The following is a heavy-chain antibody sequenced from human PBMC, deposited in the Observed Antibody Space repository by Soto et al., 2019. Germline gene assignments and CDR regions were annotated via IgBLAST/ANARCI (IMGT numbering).Heavy chain of an antibody. V-gene: IGHV3-23*01. CDR3: AKDLGGYSGYAFDY. CDR1: GFTFSSYA. J-gene: IGHJ4*02. CDR2: ISGSGGST. Sequence: EVQLLESGGGLVQPGGSLRLSCAASGFTFSSYAMSWVRQAPGKGLGWVSAISGSGGSTYYADSVKGRFTISRDNSKNTLYLQMNSLRAEDKAVYYCAKDLGGYSGYAFDYWGQGTLVTVSS. D-gene: IGHD5-12*01.